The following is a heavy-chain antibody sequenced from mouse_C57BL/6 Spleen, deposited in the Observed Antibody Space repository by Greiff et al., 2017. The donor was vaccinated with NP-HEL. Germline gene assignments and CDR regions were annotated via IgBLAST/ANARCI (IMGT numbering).Heavy chain of an antibody. J-gene: IGHJ3*01. CDR2: INPSNGGT. Sequence: QVQLKQPGTELVKPGASVKLSCKASGYTFTSYWMHWVKQRPGQGLEWIGNINPSNGGTNYNEKFKSKATLTVDKSSSTAYMQLSSLTSEDSAVYYCARWGYDGGWFAYWGQGTLVTVSA. CDR1: GYTFTSYW. D-gene: IGHD2-2*01. CDR3: ARWGYDGGWFAY. V-gene: IGHV1-53*01.